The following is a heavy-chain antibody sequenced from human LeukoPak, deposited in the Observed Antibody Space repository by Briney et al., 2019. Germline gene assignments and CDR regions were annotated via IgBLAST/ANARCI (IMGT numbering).Heavy chain of an antibody. V-gene: IGHV4-39*07. CDR1: DVSISSSSYY. CDR3: ARVRCSGDNCYCFDY. D-gene: IGHD2-15*01. J-gene: IGHJ4*02. Sequence: SETLSLTCTVSDVSISSSSYYWGWIRQPPGQGLEWIGTIYYSGSTYYNSSLKSRVTMSVDMSKNQFSLKLTSVTAADTAVYYCARVRCSGDNCYCFDYWGQGTLVTVSS. CDR2: IYYSGST.